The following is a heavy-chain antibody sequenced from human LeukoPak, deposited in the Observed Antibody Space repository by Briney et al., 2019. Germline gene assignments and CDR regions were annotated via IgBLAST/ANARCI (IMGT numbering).Heavy chain of an antibody. CDR2: ISGSGGST. V-gene: IGHV3-23*01. J-gene: IGHJ4*02. CDR1: GFTFSSYA. D-gene: IGHD2-21*02. CDR3: ARVRIGGYCGGDCYSPDY. Sequence: GGSLRLSCAASGFTFSSYAMSWVRQAPGKGLEWVSAISGSGGSTYYADSVKGRFTISRDNSKNTLYLQMNSLRAEDTAMYHCARVRIGGYCGGDCYSPDYWGQGTLVTVSS.